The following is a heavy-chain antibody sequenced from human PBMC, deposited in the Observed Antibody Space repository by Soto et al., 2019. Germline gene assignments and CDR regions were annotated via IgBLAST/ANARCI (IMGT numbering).Heavy chain of an antibody. V-gene: IGHV3-23*01. CDR1: GFTFSSYA. CDR2: ISGSGGST. CDR3: AKVDYDFWTIKLDYYYGMDV. J-gene: IGHJ6*02. D-gene: IGHD3-3*01. Sequence: GWSLRLSCAASGFTFSSYAMSWVRQAPGKGLEWVSAISGSGGSTYYADSVKGRFTISRDNSKNTLYLQMSSLRAEDTAVYYCAKVDYDFWTIKLDYYYGMDVWGQGTTVTVSS.